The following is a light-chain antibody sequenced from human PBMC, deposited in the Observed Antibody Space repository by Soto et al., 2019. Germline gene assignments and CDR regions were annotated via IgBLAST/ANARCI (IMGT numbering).Light chain of an antibody. Sequence: EIVMTQYTATLSVSPGERATLSCRASQSVSGNLAWYQQKPGQAPRLLIYGASTRATGIPARLSGSGSGTEFTLTIRSLQSEDFAVYYCQQYNNWPLFGQGTKVDIK. CDR1: QSVSGN. CDR3: QQYNNWPL. CDR2: GAS. V-gene: IGKV3-15*01. J-gene: IGKJ1*01.